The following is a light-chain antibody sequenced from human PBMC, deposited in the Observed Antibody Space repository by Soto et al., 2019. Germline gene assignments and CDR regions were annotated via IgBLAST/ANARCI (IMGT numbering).Light chain of an antibody. Sequence: EIEMTQSPSTLSSFTGDRVAITCRASQAVNTSLAWYQHRPGQAPQLLIYVACTMPAGVPARFSGSGSGTDFTLTISDLQPEDFAVYYCHKHQSGRRTFGQGTTVDI. J-gene: IGKJ1*01. V-gene: IGKV3-11*01. CDR1: QAVNTS. CDR3: HKHQSGRRT. CDR2: VAC.